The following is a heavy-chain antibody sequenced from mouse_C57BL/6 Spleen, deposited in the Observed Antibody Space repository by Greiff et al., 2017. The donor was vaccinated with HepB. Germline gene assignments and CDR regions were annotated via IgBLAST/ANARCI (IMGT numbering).Heavy chain of an antibody. CDR2: IYPGSGST. V-gene: IGHV1-55*01. Sequence: QVQLKESGAELVKPGASVKMSCKASGYTFTSYWITWVKQRPGQGLEWIGDIYPGSGSTNYNEKFKSKATLTVDTSSSTAYMQLSSLTSEDSAVYYCARERGTRDWYFDVWGTGTTVTVSS. J-gene: IGHJ1*03. CDR1: GYTFTSYW. D-gene: IGHD2-14*01. CDR3: ARERGTRDWYFDV.